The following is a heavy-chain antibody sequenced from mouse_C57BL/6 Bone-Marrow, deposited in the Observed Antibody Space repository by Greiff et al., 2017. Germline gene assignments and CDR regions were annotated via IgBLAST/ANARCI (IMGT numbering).Heavy chain of an antibody. CDR3: ASYGSSLDY. Sequence: QVQLQQSGPGLVQPSQSLSITCTVSGFSLTSYGVHWVRQSPGKGLEWLGVIWSGGSTDYNAAFISRLSISKDNSKSQVFFKMNSLQADDTAIYYCASYGSSLDYGGQGTTLTVSS. J-gene: IGHJ2*01. CDR1: GFSLTSYG. V-gene: IGHV2-2*01. D-gene: IGHD1-1*01. CDR2: IWSGGST.